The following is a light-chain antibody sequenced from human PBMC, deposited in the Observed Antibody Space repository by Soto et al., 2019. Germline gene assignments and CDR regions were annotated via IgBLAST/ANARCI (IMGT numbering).Light chain of an antibody. Sequence: SALTQPASVSGSPGQSVTLSFPGNSSDVGGYNYVSWYQQHPGKAPQLLIFGVSNPPSGGFNRFFCSQSGKSASLTISGLQAEDEADYYCSSYTTSGSLVFGGGTKLTVL. CDR3: SSYTTSGSLV. J-gene: IGLJ2*01. CDR2: GVS. V-gene: IGLV2-14*01. CDR1: SSDVGGYNY.